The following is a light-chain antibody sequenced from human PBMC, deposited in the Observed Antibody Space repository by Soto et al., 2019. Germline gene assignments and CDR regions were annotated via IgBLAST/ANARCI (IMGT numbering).Light chain of an antibody. CDR3: GTWDSSLSTGV. CDR1: SSNIGKNY. J-gene: IGLJ2*01. CDR2: ENN. Sequence: QSALTQPPSVSAAPGQKVTISCSGSSSNIGKNYVSWYQQLPGTAPKLLIYENNKRPSGIPDRFSGSKSGTSATLGIIGLQTGDEADYYCGTWDSSLSTGVFGGGTKVTVL. V-gene: IGLV1-51*02.